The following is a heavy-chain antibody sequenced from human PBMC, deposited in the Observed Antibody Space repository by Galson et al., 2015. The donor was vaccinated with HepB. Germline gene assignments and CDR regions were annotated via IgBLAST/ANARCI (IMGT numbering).Heavy chain of an antibody. CDR2: ISGNSDYI. CDR3: ARDYYDYVWGSYRYVYWFDP. V-gene: IGHV3-21*01. D-gene: IGHD3-16*02. J-gene: IGHJ5*02. Sequence: SLRLSCAASDFTFTTYTMNWVRQAPGKGLEWVSSISGNSDYIYYADSVKGRFTISRDNSKNTLYLQMNSLRAEDTAVYYCARDYYDYVWGSYRYVYWFDPWGQGTLVTVSS. CDR1: DFTFTTYT.